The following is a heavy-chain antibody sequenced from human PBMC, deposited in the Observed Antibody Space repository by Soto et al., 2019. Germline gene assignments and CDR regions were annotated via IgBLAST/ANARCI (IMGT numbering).Heavy chain of an antibody. V-gene: IGHV4-59*01. Sequence: QVQLQESGPGLVKPSETLSLTCTVSGGSISSYYWSWIRQPPGKGLEWIGYIYYSGSTNYNPSLKSRVTISVDTSKNQFSLKLSSVTAADTAVYYCARGSSSSSWYWYWGQGTLVTVSS. CDR1: GGSISSYY. CDR2: IYYSGST. D-gene: IGHD6-13*01. CDR3: ARGSSSSSWYWY. J-gene: IGHJ4*02.